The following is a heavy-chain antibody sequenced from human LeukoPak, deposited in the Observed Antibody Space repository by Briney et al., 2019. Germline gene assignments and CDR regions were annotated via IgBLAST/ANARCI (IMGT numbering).Heavy chain of an antibody. D-gene: IGHD1-26*01. V-gene: IGHV4-59*08. Sequence: SENLSLTCSVSNGSISTYYWSWIRQSPGKGLEWIGYISYGGATTYNPSLKRRVTISVDSPKNHFSLRLTSLTAADTALYYCARHGGTLDYFDSWGPGSLGTVSS. CDR2: ISYGGAT. CDR3: ARHGGTLDYFDS. CDR1: NGSISTYY. J-gene: IGHJ4*02.